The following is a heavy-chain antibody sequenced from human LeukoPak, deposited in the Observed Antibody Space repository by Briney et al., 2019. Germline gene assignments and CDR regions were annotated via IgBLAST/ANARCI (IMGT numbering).Heavy chain of an antibody. J-gene: IGHJ4*02. CDR1: GGSVSSGSHP. CDR3: ARDNWGSLDY. D-gene: IGHD7-27*01. V-gene: IGHV4-61*01. CDR2: SSNSGCT. Sequence: SETLSLTCTVSGGSVSSGSHPWSWIRQPPGKGLEWIGYSSNSGCTNCNPSLESRVTISVDTSKNQFSLKLTSVTAADTAVHYCARDNWGSLDYWGQGILVTVSS.